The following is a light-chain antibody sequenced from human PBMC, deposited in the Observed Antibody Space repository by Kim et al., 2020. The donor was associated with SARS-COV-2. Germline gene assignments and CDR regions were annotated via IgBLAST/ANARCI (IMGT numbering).Light chain of an antibody. Sequence: DIQMTQSPSTLSASVGDRVTITCRASQSISNWVAWYQQKPGRAPKLLIHKASTLESGVPSTFSGSGSGTEFTLTISSLQPDDFAVYYCQHYNNMPWTFGQGTKLEI. CDR1: QSISNW. CDR3: QHYNNMPWT. CDR2: KAS. J-gene: IGKJ1*01. V-gene: IGKV1-5*03.